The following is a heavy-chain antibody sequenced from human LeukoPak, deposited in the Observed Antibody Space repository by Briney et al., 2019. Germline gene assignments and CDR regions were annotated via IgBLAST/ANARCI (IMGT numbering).Heavy chain of an antibody. V-gene: IGHV3-53*01. CDR2: IYSGGST. CDR1: GFTVSSNY. D-gene: IGHD6-13*01. J-gene: IGHJ6*02. Sequence: PGGSLRLSCAASGFTVSSNYMSWVRQAPGKGLEWVSVIYSGGSTYYADSAKGRFTISRDNSKNTLYLQMNSLRAEDTAVYYCARTAAAGLLYYYYGMDVWGQGTTVTVSS. CDR3: ARTAAAGLLYYYYGMDV.